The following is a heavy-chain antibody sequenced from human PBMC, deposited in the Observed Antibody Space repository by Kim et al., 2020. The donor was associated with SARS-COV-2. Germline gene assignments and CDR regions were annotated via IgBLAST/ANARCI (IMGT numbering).Heavy chain of an antibody. Sequence: ASVKVSCKASGYTFTSYDINWVRQATGQGLEWMGWMNPNSGNTGYAQKFQGRVTMTRNTSISTAYMELSSLRSEDTAVYYCARRVITMVRRVPWWFDPWGQGTLVTVSS. J-gene: IGHJ5*02. CDR3: ARRVITMVRRVPWWFDP. D-gene: IGHD3-10*01. CDR1: GYTFTSYD. CDR2: MNPNSGNT. V-gene: IGHV1-8*01.